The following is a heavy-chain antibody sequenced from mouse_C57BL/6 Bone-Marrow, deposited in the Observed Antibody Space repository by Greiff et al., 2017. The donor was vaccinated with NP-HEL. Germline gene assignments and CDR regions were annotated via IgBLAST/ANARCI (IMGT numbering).Heavy chain of an antibody. Sequence: VQLQQSGPGLVQPSQSLSITCTVSGFSLTSYGVHWVRQSPGKGLEWLGVIWRGGSTDYNAAFMSRLSITKDNSKSQVFFKMNSLQADDTAIYYCAKSPRKSYYAMDYWGQGTSVTVSS. CDR3: AKSPRKSYYAMDY. CDR2: IWRGGST. J-gene: IGHJ4*01. V-gene: IGHV2-5*01. CDR1: GFSLTSYG.